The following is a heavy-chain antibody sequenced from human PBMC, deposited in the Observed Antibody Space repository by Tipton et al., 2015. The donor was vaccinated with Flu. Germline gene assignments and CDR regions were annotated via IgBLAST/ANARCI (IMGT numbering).Heavy chain of an antibody. CDR3: TRDRHSRSTIRFDH. V-gene: IGHV3-49*03. D-gene: IGHD2-15*01. Sequence: SLRLSCTASGFTFDYYALSWFRLPPGKGLEWVGLIRSTPNGGTTEYAASAKGRFTISRDDSKTVAYLQMTSLKTDDTAIYYCTRDRHSRSTIRFDHWGQGTLVTVSS. CDR2: IRSTPNGGTT. CDR1: GFTFDYYA. J-gene: IGHJ4*02.